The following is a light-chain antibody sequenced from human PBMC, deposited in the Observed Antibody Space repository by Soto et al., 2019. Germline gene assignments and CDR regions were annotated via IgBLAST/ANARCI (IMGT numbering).Light chain of an antibody. J-gene: IGKJ2*01. CDR2: FAS. CDR1: HSLLHSNGYNY. CDR3: MQAIQPPRT. Sequence: DIVMTQSPLSLPVTPGEPASISCRSSHSLLHSNGYNYLDWYLQKPGQSPQLLIHFASNRASGVPDRFRGSGSGTDFTPKISRVEAEDVGVYYCMQAIQPPRTFGQGTKLEIK. V-gene: IGKV2-28*01.